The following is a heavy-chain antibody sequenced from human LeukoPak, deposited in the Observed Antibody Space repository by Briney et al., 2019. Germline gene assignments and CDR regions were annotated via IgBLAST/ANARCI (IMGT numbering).Heavy chain of an antibody. V-gene: IGHV1-18*01. CDR1: GYTFTSYG. J-gene: IGHJ6*02. CDR3: ARDSLIVVVPAYYYGMDV. CDR2: ISAYNGNT. Sequence: ASAKVSCKASGYTFTSYGISWVRQAPGQGLEWMGWISAYNGNTNYAQKLQGRVTMTTDTSTSTAYMELRSLRSDDTAVYYCARDSLIVVVPAYYYGMDVWGQGTTVTVSS. D-gene: IGHD2-2*01.